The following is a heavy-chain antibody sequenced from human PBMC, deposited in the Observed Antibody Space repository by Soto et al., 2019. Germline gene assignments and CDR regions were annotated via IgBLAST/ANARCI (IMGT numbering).Heavy chain of an antibody. CDR1: GGSISSSSYY. V-gene: IGHV4-39*01. D-gene: IGHD2-15*01. J-gene: IGHJ4*02. Sequence: QLQLQESGPGLVKPSETLSLTCTVSGGSISSSSYYWGWIRQPPGKGLEWIGSIYYSGSTYYNPSLKSRVTISVDTSKNQFSLKLSSVTAADTAVYYCARQAYVASDFDYWGQGTLVTVSS. CDR3: ARQAYVASDFDY. CDR2: IYYSGST.